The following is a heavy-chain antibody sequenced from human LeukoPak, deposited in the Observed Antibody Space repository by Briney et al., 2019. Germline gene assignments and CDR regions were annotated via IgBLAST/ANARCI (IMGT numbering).Heavy chain of an antibody. Sequence: GRSLRLSCAAYGFTFRTYGMHWVRQAPGKGLEWVAVIWSDGSRTYYADSVKGRFTISRDNPENTLYLQMNSLRDEDTAVYYCVRDDDNTGNDLDYWGQGTLVTVSS. CDR1: GFTFRTYG. J-gene: IGHJ4*02. CDR3: VRDDDNTGNDLDY. CDR2: IWSDGSRT. V-gene: IGHV3-33*01. D-gene: IGHD2-8*02.